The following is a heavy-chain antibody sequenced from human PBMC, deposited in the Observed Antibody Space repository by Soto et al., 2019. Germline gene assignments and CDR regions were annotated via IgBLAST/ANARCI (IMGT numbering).Heavy chain of an antibody. CDR2: IYHSGTT. V-gene: IGHV4-31*03. CDR3: ARVRRNQLLGWFDP. CDR1: GGSISSGGYY. Sequence: QVQLQESGPGLVKPSQTLSLTCTVSGGSISSGGYYWSWIRQHPGKGLEWIGYIYHSGTTYYNPSRKSRVTISVDTSKNQFSLKLTSVTAADTAVYYCARVRRNQLLGWFDPWGQGTLVTVSS. J-gene: IGHJ5*02. D-gene: IGHD2-2*01.